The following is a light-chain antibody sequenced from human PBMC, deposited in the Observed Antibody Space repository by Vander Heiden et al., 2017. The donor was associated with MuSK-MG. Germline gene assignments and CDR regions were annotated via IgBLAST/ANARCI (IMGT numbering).Light chain of an antibody. CDR2: GAS. J-gene: IGKJ1*01. CDR1: QTVSSSD. CDR3: QQYGNSPRT. Sequence: EIELTQSPGTLSLSPGERATLSCRASQTVSSSDLGWYRQRGGQAPRLLIYGASIRATGIPDRFSGSGSGTDFTLTISRLEPEDFAVYYCQQYGNSPRTFGQGTKVEIK. V-gene: IGKV3-20*01.